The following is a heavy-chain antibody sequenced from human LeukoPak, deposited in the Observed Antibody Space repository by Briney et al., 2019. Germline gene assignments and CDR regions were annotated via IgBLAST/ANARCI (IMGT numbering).Heavy chain of an antibody. CDR1: GFTFSNYS. CDR3: ARDKYYYDSSGGGYYFDY. CDR2: ISSTSRYI. V-gene: IGHV3-21*01. Sequence: GGSLRLSCAASGFTFSNYSMNWVRQAPGKGLEWVSSISSTSRYIYYADSVKGRFTISRDNAKNSLYLQVYSLRAEDTAVYYCARDKYYYDSSGGGYYFDYWGQGTLVTVSS. D-gene: IGHD3-22*01. J-gene: IGHJ4*02.